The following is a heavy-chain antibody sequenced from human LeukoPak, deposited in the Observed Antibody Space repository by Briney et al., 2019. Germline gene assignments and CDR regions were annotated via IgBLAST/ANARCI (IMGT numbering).Heavy chain of an antibody. J-gene: IGHJ4*02. Sequence: GASVKVSCKASGGTFSSYAISWVRQAPGQGLEWMGGIIPIFGTANYAQKFQGRVTITADESTSTAYMELSSLRSEDTAVYYCARVFGPADYDILTGYYVWGQGTLVTVSS. D-gene: IGHD3-9*01. V-gene: IGHV1-69*13. CDR3: ARVFGPADYDILTGYYV. CDR2: IIPIFGTA. CDR1: GGTFSSYA.